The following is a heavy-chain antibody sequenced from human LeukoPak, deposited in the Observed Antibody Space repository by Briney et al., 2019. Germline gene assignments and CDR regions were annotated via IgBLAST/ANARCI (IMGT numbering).Heavy chain of an antibody. CDR2: ISAYNGNT. CDR3: ARVGYYYDSSGYYTLHY. D-gene: IGHD3-22*01. CDR1: GYTFTSYG. V-gene: IGHV1-18*01. J-gene: IGHJ4*02. Sequence: ASVKVSCKASGYTFTSYGISWVRQAPGQGLEWMGWISAYNGNTNYAQKLQGRVTMTTDTSTSTAYMELRSLRSDDTAVYYCARVGYYYDSSGYYTLHYWGQGTLVTVSS.